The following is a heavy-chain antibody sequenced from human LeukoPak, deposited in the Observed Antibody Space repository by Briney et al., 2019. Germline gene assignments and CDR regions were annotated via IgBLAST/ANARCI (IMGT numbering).Heavy chain of an antibody. CDR2: IYHSGST. CDR3: ARDRAAAGYLFDL. Sequence: SGTLSLTCAVSGGSISSSNWWSWVRQPPGKGLEWIGEIYHSGSTNYNPSLKSRVTISVDKSKNQFSLKLSSVTAADTAVYYCARDRAAAGYLFDLWGRGTLVTVSS. CDR1: GGSISSSNW. V-gene: IGHV4-4*02. D-gene: IGHD6-13*01. J-gene: IGHJ2*01.